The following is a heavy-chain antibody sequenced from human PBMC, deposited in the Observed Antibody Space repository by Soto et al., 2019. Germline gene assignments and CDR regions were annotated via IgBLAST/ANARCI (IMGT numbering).Heavy chain of an antibody. D-gene: IGHD3-22*01. Sequence: PSETLSLTCTVSGGSISSYYWSWIRQPPGKGLEWIGYIYYSGRTKYNPSLKSRVTISVDTSKNKFSLDLSSVTAADTAVYSCARVGGSGYYCDYWGQGTLVTVSS. J-gene: IGHJ4*02. CDR3: ARVGGSGYYCDY. V-gene: IGHV4-59*12. CDR2: IYYSGRT. CDR1: GGSISSYY.